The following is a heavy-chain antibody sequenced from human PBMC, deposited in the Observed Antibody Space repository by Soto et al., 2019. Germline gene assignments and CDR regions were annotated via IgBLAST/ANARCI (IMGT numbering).Heavy chain of an antibody. D-gene: IGHD3-22*01. V-gene: IGHV1-58*02. Sequence: QMQLVQSGPEVKKPGTSVKVSCKASGFTFTSSAMQWVRQARGQRLEWIGWIVVGSGNTNYAQKFQERVTITRDMSTSTDYMELSSLRSEDTAVYYCAAADYDSSGYYYYYYGMDVWGQGTTVTVSS. CDR3: AAADYDSSGYYYYYYGMDV. CDR2: IVVGSGNT. J-gene: IGHJ6*02. CDR1: GFTFTSSA.